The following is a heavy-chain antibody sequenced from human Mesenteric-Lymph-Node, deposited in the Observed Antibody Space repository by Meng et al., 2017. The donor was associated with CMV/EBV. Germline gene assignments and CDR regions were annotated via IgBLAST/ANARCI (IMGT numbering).Heavy chain of an antibody. CDR3: ARASPEYYYYYGMDV. D-gene: IGHD1-14*01. CDR2: IRYDGSNK. Sequence: GESLKISCAASGFTFSSYGMHWVRQAPGKGLEWVAFIRYDGSNKYYADSVKGRFTISRDNSKNTLYLQMNSLRAEDTAVYYCARASPEYYYYYGMDVWGQGTTVTVSS. V-gene: IGHV3-30*02. CDR1: GFTFSSYG. J-gene: IGHJ6*02.